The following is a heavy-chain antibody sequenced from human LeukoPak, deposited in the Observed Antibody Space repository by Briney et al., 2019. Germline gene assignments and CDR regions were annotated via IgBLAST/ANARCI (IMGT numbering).Heavy chain of an antibody. Sequence: ASVKVSCKASGYTFTSYYMHWVRQAPGQGLEWMGIINPSGGSTSYAQKFQGRVTITADKSTSTAYMELSSLRSEDTAVYYCADIVATQWGQGTLVTVSS. J-gene: IGHJ4*02. CDR2: INPSGGST. D-gene: IGHD5-12*01. CDR3: ADIVATQ. V-gene: IGHV1-46*01. CDR1: GYTFTSYY.